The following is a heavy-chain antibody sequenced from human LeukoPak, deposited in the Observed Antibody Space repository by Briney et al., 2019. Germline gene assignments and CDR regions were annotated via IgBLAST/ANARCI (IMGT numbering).Heavy chain of an antibody. CDR2: MNPNSGNT. J-gene: IGHJ5*02. CDR1: GYTLTSYD. V-gene: IGHV1-8*03. Sequence: ASVKVSCKASGYTLTSYDINWVRQATGQGLEWMGWMNPNSGNTGYAQKFQGRVTITRNTSISTAYMELSSLRFEGTAVYYCARVPSIAAHRGYWFDPWGQGTLVTVSS. CDR3: ARVPSIAAHRGYWFDP. D-gene: IGHD6-6*01.